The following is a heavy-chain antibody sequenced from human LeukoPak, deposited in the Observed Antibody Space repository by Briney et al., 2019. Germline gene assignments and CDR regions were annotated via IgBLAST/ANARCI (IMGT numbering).Heavy chain of an antibody. CDR1: GGTFSSYA. CDR2: ILPIFGTA. Sequence: SVKVSCKASGGTFSSYAISWVRQAPGQGLEWMGGILPIFGTAHYAQKFQGRVTITADESTSTAYMELSSVRSEETAAYYCARVGPAGFVGDWGQGTLVTVSS. D-gene: IGHD6-19*01. CDR3: ARVGPAGFVGD. J-gene: IGHJ1*01. V-gene: IGHV1-69*13.